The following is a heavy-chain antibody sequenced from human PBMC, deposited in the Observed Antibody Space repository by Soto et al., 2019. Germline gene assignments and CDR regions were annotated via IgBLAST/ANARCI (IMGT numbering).Heavy chain of an antibody. D-gene: IGHD2-2*01. Sequence: GASVKVSCKASGYTFTSYGINWVRQATGQGLEWMGWMNPNSGNTGYAQKFQGRVTMTRNTSISTAYMELSSLRSEDTAVYYCARVFRDCSSTSCYFRWFDPWGQGTLVTSPQ. J-gene: IGHJ5*02. CDR3: ARVFRDCSSTSCYFRWFDP. CDR1: GYTFTSYG. V-gene: IGHV1-8*01. CDR2: MNPNSGNT.